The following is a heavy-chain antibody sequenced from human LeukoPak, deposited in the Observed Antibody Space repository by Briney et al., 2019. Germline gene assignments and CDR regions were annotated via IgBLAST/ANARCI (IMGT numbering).Heavy chain of an antibody. D-gene: IGHD3-10*01. CDR3: ARGGMVRGVIPQTFSWFDP. Sequence: KPSETLSLTCAVYGGSFSGYYWSWIRQPPGKGLKWIGEINHSGSTNYNPSLKSRVTISVDTSKNQFSLKLSSVTAADTAVYYCARGGMVRGVIPQTFSWFDPWGQGTLVTVSS. CDR1: GGSFSGYY. J-gene: IGHJ5*02. V-gene: IGHV4-34*01. CDR2: INHSGST.